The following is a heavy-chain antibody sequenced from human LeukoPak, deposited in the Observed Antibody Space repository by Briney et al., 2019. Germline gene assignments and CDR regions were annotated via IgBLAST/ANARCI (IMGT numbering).Heavy chain of an antibody. CDR3: AREGPRGNSQFDY. D-gene: IGHD2/OR15-2a*01. V-gene: IGHV3-9*01. CDR1: RFTFDDYA. J-gene: IGHJ4*02. Sequence: PGGSLRLSCAASRFTFDDYAMHWVRQAPGKGLEWVSGISWNSGSIGYADSVKGRFTISRDNSKNTLYLQMNSLRAEDTALYYCAREGPRGNSQFDYWGQGTLVTVSS. CDR2: ISWNSGSI.